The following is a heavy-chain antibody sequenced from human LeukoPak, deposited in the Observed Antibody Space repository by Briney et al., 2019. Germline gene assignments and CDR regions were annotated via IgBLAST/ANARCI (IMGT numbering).Heavy chain of an antibody. CDR2: INHSGST. CDR3: ARGIRRSWLPLNWFDP. D-gene: IGHD5-12*01. CDR1: GGSFSGYY. V-gene: IGHV4-34*01. J-gene: IGHJ5*02. Sequence: SETLCLTCAVYGGSFSGYYWSWIRQPPGKGLEWVGEINHSGSTNYNPSLKSRVTISVDTSKNQFSLKLSSVTAADTAVYYCARGIRRSWLPLNWFDPWGQGTLVTVSS.